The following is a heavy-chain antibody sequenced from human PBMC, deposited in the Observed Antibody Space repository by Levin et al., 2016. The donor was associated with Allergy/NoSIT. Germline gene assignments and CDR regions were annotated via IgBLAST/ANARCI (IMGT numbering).Heavy chain of an antibody. J-gene: IGHJ4*02. D-gene: IGHD3-3*01. CDR1: GFTVSDNY. Sequence: GESLKISCAASGFTVSDNYITWLRQAPGKGLEWVAAMYSGGSRYYADSVKGRFTISRDHSKNTLYLQMNSLRTEDTAIYYCASGSEVLQFLEWLYYFDYWGQGTLVTVSS. V-gene: IGHV3-66*02. CDR2: MYSGGSR. CDR3: ASGSEVLQFLEWLYYFDY.